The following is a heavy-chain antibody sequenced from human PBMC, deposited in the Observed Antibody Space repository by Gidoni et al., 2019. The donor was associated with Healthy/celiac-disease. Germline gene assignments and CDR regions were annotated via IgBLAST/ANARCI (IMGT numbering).Heavy chain of an antibody. D-gene: IGHD3-10*01. V-gene: IGHV4-34*01. J-gene: IGHJ4*02. CDR1: GGSFSGYY. CDR2: INHSGST. Sequence: QVQLQQWGAGLLKPSETLSLTCAVYGGSFSGYYWSWIRQPPGKGLEWIGEINHSGSTNYNPSLKSRVTISVDTSKNQFSLKLSSVTAADTAVYYCARNMVRGADSFDYWGQGTLVTVSS. CDR3: ARNMVRGADSFDY.